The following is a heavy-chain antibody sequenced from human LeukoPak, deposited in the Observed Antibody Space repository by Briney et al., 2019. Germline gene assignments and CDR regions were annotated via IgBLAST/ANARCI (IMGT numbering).Heavy chain of an antibody. Sequence: GASVNVSCKASDYTFTSYGISWVRQAPGQGLEWMGWISAHNGNTNYAQKVQDRVTLTTDQSTSTAYMELRSLRSDDTAVYYCARERARSGSRYAFDIWGQGTMVTVSS. D-gene: IGHD1-26*01. J-gene: IGHJ3*02. CDR2: ISAHNGNT. CDR3: ARERARSGSRYAFDI. V-gene: IGHV1-18*01. CDR1: DYTFTSYG.